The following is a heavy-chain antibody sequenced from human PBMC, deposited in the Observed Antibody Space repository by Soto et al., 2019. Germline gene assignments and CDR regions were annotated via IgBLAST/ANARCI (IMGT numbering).Heavy chain of an antibody. CDR1: GFTFSSYS. J-gene: IGHJ4*02. D-gene: IGHD6-13*01. V-gene: IGHV3-21*01. CDR2: ISSSSSYI. CDR3: ARHDIAAAGTGFDY. Sequence: GGSLRLSCAASGFTFSSYSMNWVRQAPGKGLEWVSSISSSSSYIYYADSVKGRFTISRDNAKNSLYLQMNSLRAEDTAVYYCARHDIAAAGTGFDYWGQGTLVTVSS.